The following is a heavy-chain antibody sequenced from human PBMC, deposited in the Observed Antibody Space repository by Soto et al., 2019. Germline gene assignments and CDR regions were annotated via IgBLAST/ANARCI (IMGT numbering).Heavy chain of an antibody. J-gene: IGHJ4*02. CDR2: VYYSGST. CDR1: GGSVVSSGDY. V-gene: IGHV4-39*01. CDR3: GRLEGLATISYYFDY. D-gene: IGHD3-9*01. Sequence: SQTLPLTCTVSGGSVVSSGDYWGRVHQTPGKGLEWIGSVYYSGSTYYNPSLESRVTISVDKSKNQFSLKLMSLSAADTAVYYCGRLEGLATISYYFDYWGQGAMVTVSS.